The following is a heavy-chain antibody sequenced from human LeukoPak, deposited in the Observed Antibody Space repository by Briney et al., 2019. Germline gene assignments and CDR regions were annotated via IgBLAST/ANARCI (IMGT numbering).Heavy chain of an antibody. V-gene: IGHV3-7*04. CDR3: ARVSWYSSSSRYFDY. D-gene: IGHD6-6*01. CDR2: IKQDGSEK. Sequence: GGSLRLSCAASGFTFSSYWMSWVRQAPGKGLEWVANIKQDGSEKYYVDSVKGRFTISRDNAKNSLYLQMTSLRAEDAAVYYCARVSWYSSSSRYFDYWGQGTLVTVSS. J-gene: IGHJ4*02. CDR1: GFTFSSYW.